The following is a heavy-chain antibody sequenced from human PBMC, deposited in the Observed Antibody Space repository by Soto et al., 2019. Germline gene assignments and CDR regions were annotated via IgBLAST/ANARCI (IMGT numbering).Heavy chain of an antibody. V-gene: IGHV4-30-4*01. CDR2: IYCSGST. Sequence: QVQLQESGPGLVKPSQTLSLTCTVSGGSISSGDSSWSWIRQPPGRGREWIGYIYCSGSTYYTPSLKSRLPISVETSKNQFSLKLSSVTAADTAVYYCARAAKTYDYDSSGYYYTFDIWGQGTMVTVSS. J-gene: IGHJ3*02. CDR1: GGSISSGDSS. D-gene: IGHD3-22*01. CDR3: ARAAKTYDYDSSGYYYTFDI.